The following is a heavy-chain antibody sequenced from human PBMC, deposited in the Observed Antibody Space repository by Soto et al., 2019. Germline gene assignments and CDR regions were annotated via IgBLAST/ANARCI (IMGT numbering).Heavy chain of an antibody. CDR1: GFTFSSYA. Sequence: EVQLLETGGGLVQPGGSLRLSCAASGFTFSSYAMSWVRQAPGKGLEWVSAISGSGGSTYYADSVKGRFTISRDNSKNALYLQMNSLRAEDAAVYYGEKDALGSPLGELSSWGGHWGQGTLVTVSS. V-gene: IGHV3-23*01. D-gene: IGHD3-16*02. CDR3: EKDALGSPLGELSSWGGH. CDR2: ISGSGGST. J-gene: IGHJ4*02.